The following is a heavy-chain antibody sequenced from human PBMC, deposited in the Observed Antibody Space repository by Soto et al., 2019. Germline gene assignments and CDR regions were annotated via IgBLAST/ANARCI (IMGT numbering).Heavy chain of an antibody. CDR2: ISLDGTNK. CDR3: AKAFYDSTGYKRGPTYLDF. D-gene: IGHD3-22*01. CDR1: GFTFSHYA. Sequence: GGSLRLSCAASGFTFSHYAMHWVRQAPGKGLEWVAVISLDGTNKYYADSVQGRFTISRDNSKNTLYLQMNSLRADDTAVYYCAKAFYDSTGYKRGPTYLDFWGQGTLVTVS. J-gene: IGHJ4*02. V-gene: IGHV3-30-3*01.